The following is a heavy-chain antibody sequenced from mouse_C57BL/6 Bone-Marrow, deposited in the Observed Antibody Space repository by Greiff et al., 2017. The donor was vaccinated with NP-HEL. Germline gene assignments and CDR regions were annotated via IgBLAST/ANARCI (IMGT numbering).Heavy chain of an antibody. Sequence: VQGVESGAELARPGASVKLSCKASGYTFTSYGISWVKQRTGQGLEWIGEIYPRSGNTYYNEKFKGKATLTADKSSSTAYMELRSLTSADSAVYFCAREGAWFAYWGQGTLVTVSA. CDR3: AREGAWFAY. J-gene: IGHJ3*01. CDR1: GYTFTSYG. CDR2: IYPRSGNT. V-gene: IGHV1-81*01.